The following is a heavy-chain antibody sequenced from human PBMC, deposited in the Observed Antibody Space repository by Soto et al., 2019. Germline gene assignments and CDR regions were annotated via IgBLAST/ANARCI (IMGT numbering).Heavy chain of an antibody. J-gene: IGHJ6*02. CDR3: ARDAEAPYYYGMDV. V-gene: IGHV3-74*01. CDR2: INSDGGST. CDR1: GFTFSSYW. Sequence: EVQLVESGGGLVQPGGSLRLSCAASGFTFSSYWMHWVRQAPGKGLVWVSRINSDGGSTSYADSVKGRFTISRDNAKNTLFLQMNSLRAEDTAVYYCARDAEAPYYYGMDVWGQGTTVTVSS.